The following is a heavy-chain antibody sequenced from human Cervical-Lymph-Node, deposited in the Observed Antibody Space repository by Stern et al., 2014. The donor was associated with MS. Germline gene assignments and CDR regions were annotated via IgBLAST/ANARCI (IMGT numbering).Heavy chain of an antibody. J-gene: IGHJ6*02. CDR2: IKEDGSEQ. Sequence: VQLVQSGGVLVQPGGSLKLSCAASGFTFSRYWMTWVRQAPGKGLEGVATIKEDGSEQYYVDSVKGRFTMSRDNAKNSLYLQMNSLRAEDTAVYYCARRVLVAMGGYPKTLDVWGRGTTVTVSS. D-gene: IGHD2-2*01. CDR3: ARRVLVAMGGYPKTLDV. V-gene: IGHV3-7*01. CDR1: GFTFSRYW.